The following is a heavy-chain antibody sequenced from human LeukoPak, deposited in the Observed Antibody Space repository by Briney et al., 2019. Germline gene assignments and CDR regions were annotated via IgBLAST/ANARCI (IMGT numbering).Heavy chain of an antibody. D-gene: IGHD2-2*01. CDR3: ARGRFNVEYQNYYYHYGMDV. V-gene: IGHV4-34*01. Sequence: SETLSLTCAVYGGSFSGYYWSWIRQPPGKGLEWIGEINHSGSTNYNPSLKSRVTISVDTSKNQFSLKLSSVTAADTAVYYCARGRFNVEYQNYYYHYGMDVWGQGTTVTVSS. CDR1: GGSFSGYY. J-gene: IGHJ6*02. CDR2: INHSGST.